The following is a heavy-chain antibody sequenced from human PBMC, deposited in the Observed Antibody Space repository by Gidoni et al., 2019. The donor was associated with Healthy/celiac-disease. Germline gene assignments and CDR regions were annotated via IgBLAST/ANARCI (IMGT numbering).Heavy chain of an antibody. V-gene: IGHV3-9*01. CDR1: GFTFDDYA. Sequence: EVQLVESGGGLVQPGRSLRLSCAASGFTFDDYAMHWVRQAPGKGLEWVSGISWNSGSIGYADSVKGRFTISRDNAKNSLYLQMNSLRAEDTALYYCAKDMLVYYDSSGYYNAFDYWGQGTLVTVSS. D-gene: IGHD3-22*01. CDR3: AKDMLVYYDSSGYYNAFDY. J-gene: IGHJ4*02. CDR2: ISWNSGSI.